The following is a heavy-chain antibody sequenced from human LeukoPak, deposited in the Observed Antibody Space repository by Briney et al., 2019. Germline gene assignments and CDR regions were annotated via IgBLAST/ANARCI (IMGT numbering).Heavy chain of an antibody. J-gene: IGHJ4*02. V-gene: IGHV3-23*01. CDR2: ISGSGGST. CDR3: AKDGGWTQLWFDY. CDR1: GFTFSSYA. Sequence: GGSLRLSCAASGFTFSSYAMSWVRQAPGKGLEWVSAISGSGGSTYYADSVKGRFTISRDNSKNTLYLQINSLRAEDTAVYYCAKDGGWTQLWFDYWGQGTLVTVSS. D-gene: IGHD5-18*01.